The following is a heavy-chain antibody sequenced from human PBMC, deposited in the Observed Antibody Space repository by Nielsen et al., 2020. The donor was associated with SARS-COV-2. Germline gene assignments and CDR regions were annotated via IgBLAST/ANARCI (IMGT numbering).Heavy chain of an antibody. CDR1: GGSISSYY. J-gene: IGHJ4*02. Sequence: SETLSLTCTVSGGSISSYYWSWIRQPPGKGLEWIGYIYYSGSTNYNPSLKSQVTISVDTSKNQFSLKLTSVTAADTAVYYCARPPGSGSSKYYFDYWGQGTLVTVSS. CDR2: IYYSGST. V-gene: IGHV4-59*01. CDR3: ARPPGSGSSKYYFDY. D-gene: IGHD3-10*01.